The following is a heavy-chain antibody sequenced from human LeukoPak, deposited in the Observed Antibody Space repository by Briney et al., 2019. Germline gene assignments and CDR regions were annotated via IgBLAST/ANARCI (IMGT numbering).Heavy chain of an antibody. D-gene: IGHD3-22*01. Sequence: ASVKVSCKVSGYTFSGYYLHWVRQAPGQGLEWMGWINPNSGGTNSAQKLQGRVTMTRDTSIITAYMELSRLRSDDTAVYFCARGYYDSSDYEYFQHWGQGTLVTVSS. CDR1: GYTFSGYY. J-gene: IGHJ1*01. CDR3: ARGYYDSSDYEYFQH. V-gene: IGHV1-2*02. CDR2: INPNSGGT.